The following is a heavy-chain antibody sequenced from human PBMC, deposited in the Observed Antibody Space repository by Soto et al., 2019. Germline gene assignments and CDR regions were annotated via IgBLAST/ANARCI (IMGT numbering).Heavy chain of an antibody. CDR1: GVSITSGDYY. J-gene: IGHJ4*02. V-gene: IGHV4-30-4*01. CDR2: IHYSGNT. Sequence: SETLSLTCNVSGVSITSGDYYWNWIRQPPGKGLEWIGYIHYSGNTYYNPSLKSRLTISVDTSENQFSLRLTSVTAADTAVYYCAREDTMVRGIIPWGQGTLVTVSS. D-gene: IGHD3-10*01. CDR3: AREDTMVRGIIP.